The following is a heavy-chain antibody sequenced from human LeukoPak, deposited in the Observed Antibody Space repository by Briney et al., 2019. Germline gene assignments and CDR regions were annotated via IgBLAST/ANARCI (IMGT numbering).Heavy chain of an antibody. V-gene: IGHV4-39*07. CDR2: IYYSGST. J-gene: IGHJ3*02. CDR1: GGSISSSSYY. CDR3: ARVNVPGIAVAGKNAFDI. D-gene: IGHD6-19*01. Sequence: SETLSLTCTVSGGSISSSSYYWGWIRQPPGKGLEWIGSIYYSGSTYYNPSLKSRVTISVDTSKNQFSLKLSSVTAADTAVYYCARVNVPGIAVAGKNAFDIWGQGTMVTVSS.